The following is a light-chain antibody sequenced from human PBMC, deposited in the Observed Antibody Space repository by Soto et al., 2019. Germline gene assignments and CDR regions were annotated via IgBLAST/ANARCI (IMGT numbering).Light chain of an antibody. CDR1: QSLLHSNGYNY. CDR3: MQALQTPLIT. V-gene: IGKV2-28*01. Sequence: DIVMTQSPLSLPVTPGEPASISCRSSQSLLHSNGYNYLDWYLQKPGQSPQLLIYLGSNRASGVPDGFSGSGSGTDFTLKISRVEAEDVGVYYCMQALQTPLITFGQGTRLEIK. CDR2: LGS. J-gene: IGKJ5*01.